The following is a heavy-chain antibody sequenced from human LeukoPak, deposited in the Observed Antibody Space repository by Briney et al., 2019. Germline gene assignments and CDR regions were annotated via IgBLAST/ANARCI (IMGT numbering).Heavy chain of an antibody. CDR2: ISYDGSNK. CDR3: ARGGLRNWYFDL. D-gene: IGHD5-12*01. CDR1: GFTFSSYG. Sequence: PGRSLRLSCAASGFTFSSYGMHWVRQAPGKGLEWVAVISYDGSNKYYADSVKGRFTISRDNSKNTVYLEMNSLRAEDTAVYYCARGGLRNWYFDLWGRGTLVTVSS. V-gene: IGHV3-30*03. J-gene: IGHJ2*01.